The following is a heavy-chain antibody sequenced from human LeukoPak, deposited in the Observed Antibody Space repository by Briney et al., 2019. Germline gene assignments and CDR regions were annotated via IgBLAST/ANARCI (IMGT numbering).Heavy chain of an antibody. Sequence: ISAYNGNTNYAQKFQGRVTMTRDTSTSTVYMELSSLRSEDTAVYYCARDVGDRYGGFWPDYWGQGTLVTVSS. CDR2: ISAYNGNT. D-gene: IGHD5-18*01. CDR3: ARDVGDRYGGFWPDY. V-gene: IGHV1-18*01. J-gene: IGHJ4*02.